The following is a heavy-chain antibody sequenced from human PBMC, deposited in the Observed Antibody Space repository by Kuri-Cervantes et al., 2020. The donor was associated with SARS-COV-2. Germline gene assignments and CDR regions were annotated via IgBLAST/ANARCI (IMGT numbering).Heavy chain of an antibody. J-gene: IGHJ4*02. V-gene: IGHV1-2*02. Sequence: ASVKVSCKASGYTFTGYYMHWVRQAPGQGLEWMGWINPNSGGTNYAQKFQGRVTMTRDTSISTAYMELSRLRSDDTAVYYCARDGVGIVVVSPFDYWGQGTLVTVSS. CDR1: GYTFTGYY. CDR2: INPNSGGT. CDR3: ARDGVGIVVVSPFDY. D-gene: IGHD3-22*01.